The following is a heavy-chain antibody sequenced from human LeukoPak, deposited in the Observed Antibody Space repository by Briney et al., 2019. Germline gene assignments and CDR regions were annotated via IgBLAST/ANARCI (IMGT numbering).Heavy chain of an antibody. CDR3: AKWYSSSWYYYDYYGMDV. CDR2: ISGSGGST. V-gene: IGHV3-23*01. Sequence: GGSLRLSCAASGFTFSSYAMSWVRQAPGKGPEWVSAISGSGGSTYYADSVKGRFTISRDNSKNTQYLQMNSLRAEDTAVYYCAKWYSSSWYYYDYYGMDVWGQGTTVTVSS. D-gene: IGHD6-13*01. CDR1: GFTFSSYA. J-gene: IGHJ6*02.